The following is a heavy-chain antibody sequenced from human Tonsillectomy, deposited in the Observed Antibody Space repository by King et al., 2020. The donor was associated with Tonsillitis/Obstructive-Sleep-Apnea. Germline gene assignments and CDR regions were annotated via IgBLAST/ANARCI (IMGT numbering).Heavy chain of an antibody. CDR1: GFSLSNARMG. CDR3: ARILEYYDFWSAPGARDRYMDV. D-gene: IGHD3-3*01. Sequence: VTLKESGPVLVKPTETLTLTCTVSGFSLSNARMGVSWIRQPPGKALEWLAHIFSNDEKSYSTSLKSRLTISKDTSKSQVVLTMTNMDPVDTATYYCARILEYYDFWSAPGARDRYMDVWGKGTTVTVSS. J-gene: IGHJ6*03. CDR2: IFSNDEK. V-gene: IGHV2-26*01.